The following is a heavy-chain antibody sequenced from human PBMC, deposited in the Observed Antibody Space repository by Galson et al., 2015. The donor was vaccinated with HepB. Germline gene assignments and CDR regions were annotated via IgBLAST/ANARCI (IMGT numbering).Heavy chain of an antibody. Sequence: SVKVSCKASGGTFSSYAISWVRQAPGQGLEWMGGIIPIFGTANYAQKFQGRVTITADESTSTAYMELSSLRSEDTAVYYCARDNDRMSGWAGLDYWGQGTLVTVSS. CDR2: IIPIFGTA. CDR1: GGTFSSYA. CDR3: ARDNDRMSGWAGLDY. J-gene: IGHJ4*02. D-gene: IGHD1-1*01. V-gene: IGHV1-69*13.